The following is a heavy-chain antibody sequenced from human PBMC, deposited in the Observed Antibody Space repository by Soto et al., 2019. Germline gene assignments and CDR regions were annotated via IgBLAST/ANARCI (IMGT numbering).Heavy chain of an antibody. CDR2: INTGNGNT. D-gene: IGHD3-22*01. CDR3: ARSPQPYYYDSSGSIDY. J-gene: IGHJ4*02. Sequence: GASVKVSCKASGYTFSSYYMHWVRQAPGQSLEWMGWINTGNGNTKYAQKFQGRVTITRDTSATTAYMELSSLRSEDTAMYYCARSPQPYYYDSSGSIDYWGQGTLVTVSS. V-gene: IGHV1-3*04. CDR1: GYTFSSYY.